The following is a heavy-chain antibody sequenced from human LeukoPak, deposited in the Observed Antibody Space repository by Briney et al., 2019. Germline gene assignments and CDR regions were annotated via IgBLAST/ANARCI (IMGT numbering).Heavy chain of an antibody. J-gene: IGHJ5*02. CDR2: IYTGDSDS. CDR1: GYSCTSYW. D-gene: IGHD4-23*01. CDR3: ARAQQDGGYENWFDP. Sequence: GEPLKFSCKCSGYSCTSYWIGCLRQMPGKVVEWIGIIYTGDSDSRYRQSFQGQVTISADKYISTAYLQWSSLKASDTVMYYCARAQQDGGYENWFDPWGQGTLVSVSS. V-gene: IGHV5-51*01.